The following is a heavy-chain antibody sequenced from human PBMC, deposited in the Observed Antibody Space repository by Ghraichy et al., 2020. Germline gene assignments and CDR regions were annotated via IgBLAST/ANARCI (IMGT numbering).Heavy chain of an antibody. J-gene: IGHJ4*02. CDR3: VRVLPGSAKAIDY. Sequence: SQTLSLTCAVYGDSFSGIHWTWVRQSPGKGLEWIGEIKDTGVKNYNPSLKSRVSISMDTSKKQISLNLNSVTVADTGVYYCVRVLPGSAKAIDYWGKGNLVTVS. CDR2: IKDTGVK. V-gene: IGHV4-34*01. CDR1: GDSFSGIH. D-gene: IGHD1-26*01.